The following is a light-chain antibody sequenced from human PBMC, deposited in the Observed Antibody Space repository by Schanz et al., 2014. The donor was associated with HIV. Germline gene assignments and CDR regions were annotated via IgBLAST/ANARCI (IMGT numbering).Light chain of an antibody. V-gene: IGLV2-14*01. CDR1: NSDVGGYDY. CDR3: SSYAGSNTWV. CDR2: DVN. Sequence: QSALTQPASVSGSPGQSITISCTGTNSDVGGYDYAPWYQQHPGKAPKLIIYDVNYRPSGSSNRFSGSKSGSTASLAIFGLQAEDEADYYCSSYAGSNTWVFGGGTKLTVL. J-gene: IGLJ3*02.